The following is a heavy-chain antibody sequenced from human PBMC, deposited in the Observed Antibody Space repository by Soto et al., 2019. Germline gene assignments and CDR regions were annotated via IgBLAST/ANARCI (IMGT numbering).Heavy chain of an antibody. J-gene: IGHJ4*02. D-gene: IGHD3-22*01. CDR2: IIPIFGTA. CDR3: AEEPDSSGFVSGY. V-gene: IGHV1-69*06. CDR1: GGTFSSYA. Sequence: QVQLVQSGAEVKKPGSSVKVSCKASGGTFSSYAISWVRQAPGQGLEWMGGIIPIFGTANYAQKFQGRATITADKSTSTDYMELSSLRSEDTAVYYCAEEPDSSGFVSGYWGQGTLVTVSS.